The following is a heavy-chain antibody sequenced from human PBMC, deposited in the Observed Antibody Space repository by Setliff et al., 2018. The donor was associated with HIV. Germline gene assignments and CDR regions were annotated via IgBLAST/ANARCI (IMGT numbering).Heavy chain of an antibody. CDR1: GGSMSSYY. CDR2: IHYSGGT. V-gene: IGHV4-59*12. CDR3: ARVRRGSSARAPFDS. J-gene: IGHJ4*02. D-gene: IGHD6-6*01. Sequence: SETLSLTCTVSGGSMSSYYWSWIRRPPGKGLEWIGYIHYSGGTNYNPSLKSRVTISVDTSKNHLSLKLTSVTDADTAVYYCARVRRGSSARAPFDSWGQGALVTVSS.